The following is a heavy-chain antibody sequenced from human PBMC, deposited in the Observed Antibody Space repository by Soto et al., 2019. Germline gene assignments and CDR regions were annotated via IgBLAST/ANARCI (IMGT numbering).Heavy chain of an antibody. CDR3: ARVGDTAMDFSKYYGMDV. CDR1: GYTFTNYG. CDR2: ISAYNGNT. V-gene: IGHV1-18*01. Sequence: SVKVSWEASGYTFTNYGITWVRQAPGQGLEWMGWISAYNGNTNYAQKLQVRVTMTTDTSTSTAYMELRSLRSDDTAVYYCARVGDTAMDFSKYYGMDVWGQGTTVTVSS. D-gene: IGHD5-18*01. J-gene: IGHJ6*02.